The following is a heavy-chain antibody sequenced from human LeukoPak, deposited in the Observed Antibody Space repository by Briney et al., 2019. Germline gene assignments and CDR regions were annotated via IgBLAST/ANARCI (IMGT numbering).Heavy chain of an antibody. CDR3: ARNYNSGNYYSWFDP. CDR1: GGSISSYY. D-gene: IGHD3-10*01. V-gene: IGHV4-59*12. CDR2: IYYSGST. J-gene: IGHJ5*02. Sequence: SETLSLTCTVSGGSISSYYWSWIRQPPGKGLEWIGYIYYSGSTNYNPSLKSRVTISVDASKNQFSLKLSSVTAADTAVYYCARNYNSGNYYSWFDPWGQGTLVTVSS.